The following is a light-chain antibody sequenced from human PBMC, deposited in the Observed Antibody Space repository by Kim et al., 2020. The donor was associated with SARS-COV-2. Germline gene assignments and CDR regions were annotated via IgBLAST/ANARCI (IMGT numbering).Light chain of an antibody. CDR1: QSVSSN. CDR2: GAS. Sequence: SVSPGERATLSCRASQSVSSNLAWYQQKLGQAPRLLIYGASTRATGLPARFSGSGSGTEFTLSISSLQSEDFAVYYCQQYNNWPQTFGQGTKVDIK. V-gene: IGKV3-15*01. CDR3: QQYNNWPQT. J-gene: IGKJ1*01.